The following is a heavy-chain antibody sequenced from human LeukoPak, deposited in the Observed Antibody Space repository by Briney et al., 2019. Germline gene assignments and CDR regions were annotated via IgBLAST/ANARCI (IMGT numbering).Heavy chain of an antibody. Sequence: GGSLRLSCAASGFTFSNYAMSWVRQAPGKGQEWVSAITGDGGSTYYADSVKGRCTISRDNSKNTLYLQMNSLRAEDTALYYCAKWGDYDVLTGYYDSDYWGQGTLVTVST. CDR3: AKWGDYDVLTGYYDSDY. V-gene: IGHV3-23*01. D-gene: IGHD3-9*01. J-gene: IGHJ4*02. CDR1: GFTFSNYA. CDR2: ITGDGGST.